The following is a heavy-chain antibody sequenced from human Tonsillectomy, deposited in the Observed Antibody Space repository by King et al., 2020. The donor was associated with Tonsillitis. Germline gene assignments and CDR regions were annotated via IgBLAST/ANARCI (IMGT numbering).Heavy chain of an antibody. V-gene: IGHV4-4*02. J-gene: IGHJ6*02. CDR1: GGSISSSKW. Sequence: VQLQESGPGLVKPSGTLSLTCAVSGGSISSSKWWTWVRQPPGKGLEWIGEIYHSGSTNYNPSLKSRVTISVDKSKNQFSLKLSSVTAADTAVYYCARGSIRDVSYYYYGMDVWGQGTTVIVSS. CDR3: ARGSIRDVSYYYYGMDV. D-gene: IGHD2-8*02. CDR2: IYHSGST.